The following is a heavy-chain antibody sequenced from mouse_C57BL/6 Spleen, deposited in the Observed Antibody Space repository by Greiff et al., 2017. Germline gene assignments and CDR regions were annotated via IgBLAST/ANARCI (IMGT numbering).Heavy chain of an antibody. CDR1: GYTFTSYD. D-gene: IGHD1-1*01. V-gene: IGHV1-85*01. J-gene: IGHJ2*01. Sequence: QVQLQQSGPELVKPGASVKLSCKASGYTFTSYDINWVTPRPGQGLEWIGWIYPRDGSTTYNEKFKGTATLTVDTASSTAYRELNSLTSEDTAIYYCAASSGNYFDYWGQGTTLTVSS. CDR3: AASSGNYFDY. CDR2: IYPRDGST.